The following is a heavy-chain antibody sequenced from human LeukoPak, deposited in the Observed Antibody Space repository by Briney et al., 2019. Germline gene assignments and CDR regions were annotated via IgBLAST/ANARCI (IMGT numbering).Heavy chain of an antibody. V-gene: IGHV3-30*18. CDR2: ISYDGSNK. Sequence: GGSLRLSCAASGFTFNDFGMHWVRQAPDKGLEWVAVISYDGSNKYYADSVKGRFTISRDNSKNTLYLQVNSLRDEDTAVYYCAKGWRLSDSWGQGTLVTVSS. CDR1: GFTFNDFG. J-gene: IGHJ5*01. CDR3: AKGWRLSDS. D-gene: IGHD1-1*01.